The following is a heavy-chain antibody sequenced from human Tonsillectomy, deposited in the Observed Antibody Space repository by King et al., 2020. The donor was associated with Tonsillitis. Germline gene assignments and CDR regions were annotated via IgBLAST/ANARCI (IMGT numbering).Heavy chain of an antibody. V-gene: IGHV2-5*01. Sequence: ITLKESGPTLVKPTQTLTLTCTFSGFSLSTSGVGVGWIRQPPGQALEWLALIFWNDDKRYSPSLKNRLTITKDTSKNQVVLRMTNVDPADTAAYHCAHRHPAEYNWSYGTFDIWGQGTMVTVSS. CDR2: IFWNDDK. J-gene: IGHJ3*02. CDR1: GFSLSTSGVG. D-gene: IGHD1-20*01. CDR3: AHRHPAEYNWSYGTFDI.